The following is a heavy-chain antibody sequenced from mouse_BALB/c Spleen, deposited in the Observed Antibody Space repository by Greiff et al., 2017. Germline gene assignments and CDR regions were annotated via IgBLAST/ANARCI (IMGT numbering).Heavy chain of an antibody. CDR1: GYTFTDYY. J-gene: IGHJ3*01. Sequence: VQLQQSGAELVRPGTSVKMSCKASGYTFTDYYMKWVKQSHGKSLEWIGDINPNNGDTFYNQKLKGKATLTVDKSSSTAYMQLNSLTSEDSAVYYCAREGSTMITTWFAYWGQGTLVTVSA. V-gene: IGHV1-26*01. D-gene: IGHD2-4*01. CDR2: INPNNGDT. CDR3: AREGSTMITTWFAY.